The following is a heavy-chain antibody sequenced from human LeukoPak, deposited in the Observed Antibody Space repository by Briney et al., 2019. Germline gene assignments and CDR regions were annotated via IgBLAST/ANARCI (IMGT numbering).Heavy chain of an antibody. CDR2: IYYSGST. D-gene: IGHD3-22*01. CDR3: AFGSGDFYY. Sequence: SETLSLIRTVSGGSISSYYWSWIRQPPGKGLEWIGYIYYSGSTYYNPSLKSRVTISVDTSKNQFSLKLSSVTAADTAVYYCAFGSGDFYYWGQGTLVTVSS. CDR1: GGSISSYY. V-gene: IGHV4-59*01. J-gene: IGHJ4*02.